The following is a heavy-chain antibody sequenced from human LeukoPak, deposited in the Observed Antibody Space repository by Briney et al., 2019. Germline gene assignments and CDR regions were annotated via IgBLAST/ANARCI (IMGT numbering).Heavy chain of an antibody. D-gene: IGHD3-9*01. CDR2: ISSSSSYI. CDR3: ARDGYDILTGYYSSPC. J-gene: IGHJ4*02. CDR1: GFTFSSYS. Sequence: GGSLRLSCAASGFTFSSYSMNWVRQAPGKGLEWVSSISSSSSYIYYADSVKGRFTISRDNAKNSLYLQMNSLRAEDTAVYYCARDGYDILTGYYSSPCWGQGTLVTVSS. V-gene: IGHV3-21*01.